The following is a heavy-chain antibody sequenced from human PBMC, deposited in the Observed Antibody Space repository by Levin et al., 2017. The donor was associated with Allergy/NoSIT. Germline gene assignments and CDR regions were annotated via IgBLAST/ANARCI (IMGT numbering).Heavy chain of an antibody. J-gene: IGHJ4*02. Sequence: PSQTLSLTCAISGDSVSTNSAAWNWIRQSPSRGLEWLGRTYYRSKWYNDYAVSVKSRITINPDTSKNQFSLQLNSVTPEDTAVYYCARGVWGSYRYRALYYFDYWGQGTLVTVSS. V-gene: IGHV6-1*01. CDR3: ARGVWGSYRYRALYYFDY. CDR1: GDSVSTNSAA. D-gene: IGHD3-16*02. CDR2: TYYRSKWYN.